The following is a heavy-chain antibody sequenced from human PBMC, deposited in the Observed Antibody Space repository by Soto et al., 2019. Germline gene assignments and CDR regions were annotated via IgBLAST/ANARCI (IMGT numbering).Heavy chain of an antibody. CDR1: GYTFTSYG. CDR2: ISAYNGNT. J-gene: IGHJ5*02. D-gene: IGHD6-13*01. CDR3: ARRVLAAAGTNWFDP. V-gene: IGHV1-18*01. Sequence: ASVKVSCKASGYTFTSYGISWVRQAPGQGLEWMGWISAYNGNTNYAQKLQGRVTMTTDTSTSTAYMELRSLRSDDTAVYYCARRVLAAAGTNWFDPWGQGTLVTVSS.